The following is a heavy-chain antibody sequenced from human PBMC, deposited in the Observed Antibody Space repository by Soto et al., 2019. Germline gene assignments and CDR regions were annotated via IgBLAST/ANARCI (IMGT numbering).Heavy chain of an antibody. Sequence: QVQLQQSGPGLVKPSQTLSLTCAISGDSVSSTSAAWNWIRQSPSRGLEWLGRTYYRSKWYNEYAASVKSRITLNPDTSKNQFSLQLNSVTPEDTAVYYCARTGAIAVAGTTWFDPWGQGTLVTVSS. CDR1: GDSVSSTSAA. V-gene: IGHV6-1*01. CDR2: TYYRSKWYN. J-gene: IGHJ5*02. D-gene: IGHD6-19*01. CDR3: ARTGAIAVAGTTWFDP.